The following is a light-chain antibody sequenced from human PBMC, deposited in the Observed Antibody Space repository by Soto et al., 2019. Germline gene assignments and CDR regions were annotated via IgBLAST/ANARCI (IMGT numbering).Light chain of an antibody. Sequence: EIVLIQSPGTLSLSPGERATLSCRASQSVSSNYFAWYQQKPGQAPGLLIHGASRTATGIPDRFSGSGSGTYYTLTSSRLEPEDFAVYYCHQYGTVPWTFGKGTKVEIK. CDR1: QSVSSNY. CDR3: HQYGTVPWT. CDR2: GAS. J-gene: IGKJ1*01. V-gene: IGKV3-20*01.